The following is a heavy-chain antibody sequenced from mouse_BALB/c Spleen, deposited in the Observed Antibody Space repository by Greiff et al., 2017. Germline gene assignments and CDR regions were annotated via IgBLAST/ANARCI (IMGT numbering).Heavy chain of an antibody. D-gene: IGHD2-4*01. CDR3: AAMITGFMDY. V-gene: IGHV5-17*02. CDR2: ISSGSSTI. J-gene: IGHJ4*01. CDR1: GFTFSSFG. Sequence: EVKLVESGGGLVQPGGSRKLSCAASGFTFSSFGMHWVRQAPEKGLEWVAYISSGSSTIYYADTVKGRFTISRDNPKNTLFLQMTSLRSEDTAMYYCAAMITGFMDYWGQGTSVTVSS.